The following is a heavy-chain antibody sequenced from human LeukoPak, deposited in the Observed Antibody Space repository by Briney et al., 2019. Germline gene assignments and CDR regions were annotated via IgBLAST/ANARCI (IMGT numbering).Heavy chain of an antibody. CDR3: VKSRRVGANQRGLFDY. Sequence: GGSPRLSCAGSRFTFSNYAMTWVRQAPGKGLEWASSVSGSGRNTFYPDSVEGRFTISRDNSKNTVYLQMNSLRADDTAVYYCVKSRRVGANQRGLFDYWGQGTLVTVSP. J-gene: IGHJ4*02. CDR2: VSGSGRNT. V-gene: IGHV3-23*01. D-gene: IGHD1-26*01. CDR1: RFTFSNYA.